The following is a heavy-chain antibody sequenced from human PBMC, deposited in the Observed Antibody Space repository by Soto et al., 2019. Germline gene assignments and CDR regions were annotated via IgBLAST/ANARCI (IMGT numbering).Heavy chain of an antibody. D-gene: IGHD1-1*01. CDR3: ARVGGTGMDV. V-gene: IGHV3-21*01. Sequence: PGGSLRLSCAASGSTFSSYSMNWVRQAPGKGLEWVSSISSSSSYIYYADSVKGRFTISRDNAKNSLYLQMNSLRAEDTAVYYCARVGGTGMDVWGQGTTVTVSS. J-gene: IGHJ6*02. CDR2: ISSSSSYI. CDR1: GSTFSSYS.